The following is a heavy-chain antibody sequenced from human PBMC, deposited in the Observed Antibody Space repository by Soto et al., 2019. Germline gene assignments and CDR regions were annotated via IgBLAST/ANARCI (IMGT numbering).Heavy chain of an antibody. CDR2: IYYSGST. Sequence: SETLSLTCTVSGGSISSYYWSWIRQPPGKGLEWIGYIYYSGSTNYNPSLKSRVAISVDTSKNQFSLKLSSVTAADTAVYYCARAPRIAAAGSGWFDPWGQGTLVTVSS. J-gene: IGHJ5*02. CDR3: ARAPRIAAAGSGWFDP. CDR1: GGSISSYY. V-gene: IGHV4-59*01. D-gene: IGHD6-13*01.